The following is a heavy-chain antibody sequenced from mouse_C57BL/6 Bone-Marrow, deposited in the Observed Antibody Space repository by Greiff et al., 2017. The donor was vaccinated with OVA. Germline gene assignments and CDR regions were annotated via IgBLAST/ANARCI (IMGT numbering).Heavy chain of an antibody. CDR2: IHPNSGST. Sequence: QVQLQQPGAELVKPGASVKLSCKASGYTFTSYWMHWVKQRPGQGLEWIGMIHPNSGSTNYNEKFKSKATLTVDKSSSTAYMQLSSLTSEDSAVYYCAPDDGSSYRGYFDYWGQGTTLTVSS. D-gene: IGHD1-1*01. CDR3: APDDGSSYRGYFDY. V-gene: IGHV1-64*01. CDR1: GYTFTSYW. J-gene: IGHJ2*01.